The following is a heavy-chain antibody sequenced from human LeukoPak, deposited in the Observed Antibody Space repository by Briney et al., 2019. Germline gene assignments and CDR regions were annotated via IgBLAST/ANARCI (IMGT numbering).Heavy chain of an antibody. J-gene: IGHJ5*02. CDR3: ARIKASDSNGYRWFDT. CDR2: IYYSGST. D-gene: IGHD3-22*01. V-gene: IGHV4-59*01. Sequence: MTSETLSLTCTVSGDSISSYYWSWIRQPPGKGLEWIGNIYYSGSTKYNPSLKSRVTISVDTSENQFSLNPSSVTAADTAVYYCARIKASDSNGYRWFDTWGQGTLVTVSS. CDR1: GDSISSYY.